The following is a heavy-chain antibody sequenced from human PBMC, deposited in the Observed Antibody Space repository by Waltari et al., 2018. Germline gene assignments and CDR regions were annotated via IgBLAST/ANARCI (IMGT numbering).Heavy chain of an antibody. V-gene: IGHV3-13*01. CDR3: VRGGSDAFDI. CDR1: GFNIATYD. CDR2: VGTVGDT. Sequence: EVQLVESGGALVQPGGSLSLSCAASGFNIATYDMHWVRQVTGKGLEWVSAVGTVGDTLYSGSVKGRFTISRENVKNSLYLQMNSLRAGDTAVYYCVRGGSDAFDIWGQGTMVTVSS. D-gene: IGHD3-16*01. J-gene: IGHJ3*02.